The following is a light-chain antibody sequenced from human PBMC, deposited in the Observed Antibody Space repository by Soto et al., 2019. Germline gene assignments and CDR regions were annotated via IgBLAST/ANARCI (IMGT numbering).Light chain of an antibody. CDR3: CSYAGSSTYYV. V-gene: IGLV2-23*02. J-gene: IGLJ1*01. CDR1: SSDVGSYNL. Sequence: QSALTQPASVSGSPGQSITISCTGTSSDVGSYNLVSWYQQHPGKAPKLMIYEVSKRPSGVSNRFSGSKSGHTASLTISGLQAEDEADYYCCSYAGSSTYYVFGTGTKVTVL. CDR2: EVS.